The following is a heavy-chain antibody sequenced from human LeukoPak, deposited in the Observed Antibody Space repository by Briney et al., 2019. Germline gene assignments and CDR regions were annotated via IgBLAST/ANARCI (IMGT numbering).Heavy chain of an antibody. CDR3: ASPSSGQSFDI. V-gene: IGHV3-74*01. CDR2: INSDGSAI. D-gene: IGHD6-19*01. Sequence: GGSLRLSCAASGVTFSSYWMHCVRQAPGKGLVWVSRINSDGSAITYADSVKGRFTISRDNAKNTLYLQMNSLRAEDTAVYYCASPSSGQSFDIWGHGTMVTVSS. CDR1: GVTFSSYW. J-gene: IGHJ3*02.